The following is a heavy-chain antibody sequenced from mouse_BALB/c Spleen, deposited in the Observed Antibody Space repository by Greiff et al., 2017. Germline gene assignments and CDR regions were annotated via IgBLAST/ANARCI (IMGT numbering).Heavy chain of an antibody. V-gene: IGHV14-3*02. CDR3: ASGTGTGCFDY. J-gene: IGHJ2*01. CDR2: IDPANGNT. CDR1: GFNIKDTY. D-gene: IGHD4-1*01. Sequence: EVQLQQSGAELVKPGATVKLSCTASGFNIKDTYMHWVKQRPEQGLEWIGRIDPANGNTKYDPKFQGKATITADTSSNTAYLQLSSLTSEDTAVYYCASGTGTGCFDYWGQGTTLTVSS.